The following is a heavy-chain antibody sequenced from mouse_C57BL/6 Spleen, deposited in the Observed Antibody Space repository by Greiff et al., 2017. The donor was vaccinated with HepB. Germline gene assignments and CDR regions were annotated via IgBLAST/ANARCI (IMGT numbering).Heavy chain of an antibody. V-gene: IGHV1-59*01. CDR2: IDPSDSYT. D-gene: IGHD2-12*01. Sequence: QVRLQQPGAELVRPGTSVKLSCKASGYTFTSYWMHWVKQRPGQGLEWIGVIDPSDSYTNYNQKFKGKATLTVDTSSSTAYMQLSSLTSEDSAVYYCASLRRYFDVWGTGTTVTVSS. J-gene: IGHJ1*03. CDR3: ASLRRYFDV. CDR1: GYTFTSYW.